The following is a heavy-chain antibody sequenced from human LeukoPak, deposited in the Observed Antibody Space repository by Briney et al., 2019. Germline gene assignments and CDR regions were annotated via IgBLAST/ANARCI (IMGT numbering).Heavy chain of an antibody. Sequence: SVKVSCKASGGTFSSYAISWVRQAPGQGLEWMGRIIPIFGTAHYARKFQGRVTITTDESTSTAYIELSSLRSEDAAVYYCARGPPWELLEAGIDYWGQGTLVTVSS. CDR1: GGTFSSYA. V-gene: IGHV1-69*05. J-gene: IGHJ4*02. CDR2: IIPIFGTA. CDR3: ARGPPWELLEAGIDY. D-gene: IGHD1-26*01.